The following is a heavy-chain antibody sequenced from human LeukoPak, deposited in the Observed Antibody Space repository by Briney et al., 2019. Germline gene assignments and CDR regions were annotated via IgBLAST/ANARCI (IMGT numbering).Heavy chain of an antibody. J-gene: IGHJ4*02. CDR3: ANREPAPDY. CDR2: ISYDGSNK. CDR1: GFTFSSYG. V-gene: IGHV3-30*18. D-gene: IGHD1-14*01. Sequence: GRSLRLSCAASGFTFSSYGMHWVRQAPGKGLEWVAVISYDGSNKYYADSVKGRFTISRDNSKNTLYLQMNSLRPEDTAVYYCANREPAPDYWGQGTLVTVSS.